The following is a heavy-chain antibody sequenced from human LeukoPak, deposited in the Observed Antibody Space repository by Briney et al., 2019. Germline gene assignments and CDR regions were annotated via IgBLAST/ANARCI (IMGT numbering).Heavy chain of an antibody. CDR1: GGSISSSSYY. V-gene: IGHV4-39*07. CDR3: AREGLIRYFDY. CDR2: ISYSGST. Sequence: SETLSLTCTVSGGSISSSSYYWGWIRQPPGKGLEWIGSISYSGSTYYNSSLKSRVTLSVDMSKNQFSLKLSSVTAADTAVYYCAREGLIRYFDYWGQGTLVTVSS. J-gene: IGHJ4*02. D-gene: IGHD2-21*01.